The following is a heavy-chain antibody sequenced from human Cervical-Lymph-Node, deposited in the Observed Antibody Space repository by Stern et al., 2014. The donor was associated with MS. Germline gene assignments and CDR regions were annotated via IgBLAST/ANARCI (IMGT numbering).Heavy chain of an antibody. J-gene: IGHJ4*02. V-gene: IGHV1-2*02. Sequence: QVQLVASGAEVKKPGASVKVSCKASEDTFTGYYIHWVRQAPGQGLECIGWINPHSGGTNYAHNFQGRVTMTRDTSIRTIYMELSRLRSDDTAVYYCAATVVVAGAFDHWGQGTLVTVSS. D-gene: IGHD2-15*01. CDR3: AATVVVAGAFDH. CDR1: EDTFTGYY. CDR2: INPHSGGT.